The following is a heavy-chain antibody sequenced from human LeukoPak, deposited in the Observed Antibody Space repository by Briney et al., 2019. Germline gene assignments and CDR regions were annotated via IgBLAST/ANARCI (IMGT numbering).Heavy chain of an antibody. Sequence: TSETLSLTCTVSGGSISSYYWSWIRQPPGKGLEWIGYIYYSGSTNYNPSLKSRVTISVDTSKNQFSLKLSSVTAADTAVYYCARDGLYSSSWWEASPNWFDPWGQGTLVTVSS. J-gene: IGHJ5*02. CDR1: GGSISSYY. V-gene: IGHV4-59*01. CDR3: ARDGLYSSSWWEASPNWFDP. D-gene: IGHD6-13*01. CDR2: IYYSGST.